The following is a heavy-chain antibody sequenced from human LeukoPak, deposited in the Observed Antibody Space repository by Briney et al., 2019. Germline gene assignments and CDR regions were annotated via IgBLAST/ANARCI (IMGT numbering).Heavy chain of an antibody. D-gene: IGHD2-8*01. CDR1: GYTFTSYD. J-gene: IGHJ6*02. CDR2: MNPNSGNT. CDR3: ARDCTNRFCYYGMDV. Sequence: ASVKVSCKAPGYTFTSYDINWVRQATGQGLEWMGWMNPNSGNTGYAQKFQGRVAMTRNTSTSTAYMELSSLRSEDTAVYYCARDCTNRFCYYGMDVWGQGTTVTVSS. V-gene: IGHV1-8*01.